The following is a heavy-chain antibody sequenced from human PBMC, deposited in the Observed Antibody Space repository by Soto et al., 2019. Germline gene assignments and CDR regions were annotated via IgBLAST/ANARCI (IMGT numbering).Heavy chain of an antibody. CDR1: GGSISSSSYY. V-gene: IGHV4-39*01. CDR2: IYYSGST. Sequence: SETLSLTCTVSGGSISSSSYYWGWIRQPPGKGLEWIGSIYYSGSTYYNPSLKSRVTISVDTSKNQFSLKLSSVTAADTAVYYCASSEPLGYCSGGSCYSATHYYYMDVWGKGTTVTVSS. J-gene: IGHJ6*03. CDR3: ASSEPLGYCSGGSCYSATHYYYMDV. D-gene: IGHD2-15*01.